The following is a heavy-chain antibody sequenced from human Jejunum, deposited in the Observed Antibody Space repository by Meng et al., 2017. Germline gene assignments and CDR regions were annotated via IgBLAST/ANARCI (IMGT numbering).Heavy chain of an antibody. CDR1: GDSISSTSW. D-gene: IGHD3-16*01. V-gene: IGHV4-4*02. CDR3: ARGVGDIRFGFDY. J-gene: IGHJ4*02. CDR2: IYHSGRS. Sequence: QVTLEESGPGLVKPSGILSLTCEVSGDSISSTSWWDWLRQPPGKGLEWIGEIYHSGRSNFIPSLKSRVSISLDESKNQFSLTLNSVTAADTAVYYCARGVGDIRFGFDYWGQGILVTRLL.